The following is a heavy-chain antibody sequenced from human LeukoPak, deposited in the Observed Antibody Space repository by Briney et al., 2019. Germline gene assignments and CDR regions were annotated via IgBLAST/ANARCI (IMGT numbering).Heavy chain of an antibody. V-gene: IGHV4-39*01. CDR1: GDSISSSSYY. D-gene: IGHD1-14*01. CDR3: ARRTAGVAYYYYMDV. CDR2: IYYSGST. Sequence: PSETLSLTCTVSGDSISSSSYYWGWIRQPPGKGLEWIGSIYYSGSTYYNPSLKSRVTISVDTSKNQFSLKLSSVTAADTAVYYCARRTAGVAYYYYMDVWGKGTTVTVSS. J-gene: IGHJ6*03.